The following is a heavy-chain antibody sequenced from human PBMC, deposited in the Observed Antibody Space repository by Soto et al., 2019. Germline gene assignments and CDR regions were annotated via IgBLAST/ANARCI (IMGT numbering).Heavy chain of an antibody. CDR3: AGMAHTMTPV. V-gene: IGHV6-1*01. Sequence: SQTLSLTCAISGDSVSSSSAAWNWIRQSPSRGLEWLGRTYYRSKWFNDYAVSVKSRITINPDTSRNQFSLQLNSVTPEDTAGYYCAGMAHTMTPVWGQGTLVTVSS. J-gene: IGHJ4*02. D-gene: IGHD2-2*01. CDR1: GDSVSSSSAA. CDR2: TYYRSKWFN.